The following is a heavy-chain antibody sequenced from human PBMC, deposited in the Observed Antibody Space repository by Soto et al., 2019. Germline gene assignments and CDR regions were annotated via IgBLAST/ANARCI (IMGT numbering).Heavy chain of an antibody. J-gene: IGHJ4*02. CDR2: INHSGST. D-gene: IGHD7-27*01. Sequence: QVQLQQWGAGLLKPSETLSLTCAVYGGSFSGYYWNWIRQPPGKGLEWIGEINHSGSTNYNPSLRCRVTLSVDTSKNQFSLKLSSVTAAGTAVHYCARGWGRIFDYWGQGTLVTVSS. V-gene: IGHV4-34*01. CDR3: ARGWGRIFDY. CDR1: GGSFSGYY.